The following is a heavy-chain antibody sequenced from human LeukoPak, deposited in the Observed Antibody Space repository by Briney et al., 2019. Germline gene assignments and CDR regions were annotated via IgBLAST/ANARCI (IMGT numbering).Heavy chain of an antibody. V-gene: IGHV4-30-2*01. Sequence: SQTLSLTCAVSGGSISSGGYSWSWIRQPPGKGLEWIGYIYHSGSTYYNPSLKSRVTISVDRSKNQFSLKLSSVTAADTAVYYCARARIHDFWSGRINYFDYWGQGTLVTVSS. CDR3: ARARIHDFWSGRINYFDY. D-gene: IGHD3-3*01. J-gene: IGHJ4*02. CDR1: GGSISSGGYS. CDR2: IYHSGST.